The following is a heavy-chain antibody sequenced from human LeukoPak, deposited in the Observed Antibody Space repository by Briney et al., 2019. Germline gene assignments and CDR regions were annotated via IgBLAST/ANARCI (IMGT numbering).Heavy chain of an antibody. J-gene: IGHJ4*02. D-gene: IGHD4-23*01. CDR1: GFTFRNYG. CDR2: ILYDGRKV. Sequence: PRMSLRLSCAASGFTFRNYGMHWVRQAPGKGLEWVALILYDGRKVYHADSVKGRFTISRDNSKNTLYLQMNSLRAEDTALYYCARDDDYGGNNLDYWGQGTLVTVSS. V-gene: IGHV3-33*01. CDR3: ARDDDYGGNNLDY.